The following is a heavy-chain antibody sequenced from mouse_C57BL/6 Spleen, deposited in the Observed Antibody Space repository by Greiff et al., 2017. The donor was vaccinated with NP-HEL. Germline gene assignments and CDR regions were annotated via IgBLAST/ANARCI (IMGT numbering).Heavy chain of an antibody. CDR3: TRDRRSYYFDY. CDR2: ISSGGDYI. J-gene: IGHJ2*01. Sequence: EVKLVESGEGLVKPGGSLKLSCAASGFTFSSYAMSWVRQTPEKRLEWVAYISSGGDYIYYADTVKGRFTISRDNARNTLYLQMSSLKSEDTAMYYCTRDRRSYYFDYWGQGTTLTVSS. CDR1: GFTFSSYA. V-gene: IGHV5-9-1*02.